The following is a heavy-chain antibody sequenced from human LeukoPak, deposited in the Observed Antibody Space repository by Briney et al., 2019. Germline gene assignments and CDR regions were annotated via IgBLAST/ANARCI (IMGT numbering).Heavy chain of an antibody. V-gene: IGHV1-69*04. CDR1: GGTFSSYA. Sequence: ASVKVSCKASGGTFSSYAISWVRQAPGQGLEWMGRIFPILGIANYAQKFQGRVTITADKSTSTAYMELSSLRSEDTAVYYCARDLFFDSSGYDYWGQGTLVTVSS. CDR2: IFPILGIA. CDR3: ARDLFFDSSGYDY. J-gene: IGHJ4*02. D-gene: IGHD3-22*01.